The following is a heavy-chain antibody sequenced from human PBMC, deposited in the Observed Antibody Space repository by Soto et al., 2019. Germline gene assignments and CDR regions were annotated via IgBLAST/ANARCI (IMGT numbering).Heavy chain of an antibody. J-gene: IGHJ1*01. Sequence: SETLSLTCTVYGRSFSGYYWTWIRQPPGKGPEWIGEINHSGSTNYNPSLKSRATMSIDTAGNQFSLKVSSVTVADTAVYYCARDLDGLHDDTSGPFPRPGWGQGTLVTVSS. CDR2: INHSGST. CDR1: GRSFSGYY. V-gene: IGHV4-34*01. D-gene: IGHD3-22*01. CDR3: ARDLDGLHDDTSGPFPRPG.